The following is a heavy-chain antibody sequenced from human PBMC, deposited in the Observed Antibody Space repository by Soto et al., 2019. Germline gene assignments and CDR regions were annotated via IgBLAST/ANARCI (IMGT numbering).Heavy chain of an antibody. CDR1: GFTFSSYG. J-gene: IGHJ3*02. Sequence: GGSLRLSCAASGFTFSSYGMHWVHQAPGKGLEWVAVIWYDGSNKYYADSVKGRFTISRDNSKNTLYLQMNSLRAEDTAVYSWPRGHDYGDRNDAFDIWGQGTMVTVSS. D-gene: IGHD4-17*01. V-gene: IGHV3-33*01. CDR2: IWYDGSNK. CDR3: PRGHDYGDRNDAFDI.